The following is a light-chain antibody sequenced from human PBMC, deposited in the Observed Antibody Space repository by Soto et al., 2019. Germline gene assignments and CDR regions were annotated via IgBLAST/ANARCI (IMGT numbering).Light chain of an antibody. CDR3: SSYTRSNNYV. Sequence: QSALTQPASVSVSPGRSITISCTGTSSDVGAYNYVSWYQQHPGKDPKLMIYDVSNRPSGVSNRFSGSKSGNTASLTISGLQAEEEADYYCSSYTRSNNYVFGTGTKVTVL. CDR1: SSDVGAYNY. V-gene: IGLV2-14*01. CDR2: DVS. J-gene: IGLJ1*01.